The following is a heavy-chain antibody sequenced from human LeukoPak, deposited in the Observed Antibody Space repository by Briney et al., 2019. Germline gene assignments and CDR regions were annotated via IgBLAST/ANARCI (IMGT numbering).Heavy chain of an antibody. Sequence: SVKVSCKASGGTFSSYAISWVRQAPGQGLEWMGGIIPIFGTANYAQKFQGRVTITADESTSTAYMELSSLRSEDTAVYYCASHCSSTSCYDYWGQGTLVTVSS. J-gene: IGHJ4*02. V-gene: IGHV1-69*13. CDR3: ASHCSSTSCYDY. D-gene: IGHD2-2*01. CDR1: GGTFSSYA. CDR2: IIPIFGTA.